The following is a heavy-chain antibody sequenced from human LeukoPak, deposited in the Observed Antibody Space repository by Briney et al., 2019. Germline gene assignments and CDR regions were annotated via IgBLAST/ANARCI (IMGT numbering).Heavy chain of an antibody. CDR1: GFTFSSYS. CDR2: ISSSCSYI. CDR3: ARDWFPGNYGSGSYSSFI. Sequence: GGSLRLSCAASGFTFSSYSMNWVRQAPGKGLEWVSSISSSCSYIYYADSVKGRFTISRDNAKNSLYLQMNSLRAEDTAVYYYARDWFPGNYGSGSYSSFIWGQGTMVTVSS. V-gene: IGHV3-21*01. J-gene: IGHJ3*02. D-gene: IGHD3-10*01.